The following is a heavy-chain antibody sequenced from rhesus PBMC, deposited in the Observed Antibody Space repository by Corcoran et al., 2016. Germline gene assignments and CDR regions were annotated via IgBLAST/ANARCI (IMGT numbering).Heavy chain of an antibody. CDR2: IYGSSVST. V-gene: IGHV4-173*01. D-gene: IGHD1-1*01. CDR1: GGSISSNY. J-gene: IGHJ2*01. CDR3: ARGAGWNYGYWYFDL. Sequence: QLQLQESGPGLVKPSETLSVTCAVSGGSISSNYWSWISQPPGKGLEWIGYIYGSSVSTYFNPSLKSRVTISTDTSKNQFSLKLSSVTAADTAVYYCARGAGWNYGYWYFDLWGPGTPITISS.